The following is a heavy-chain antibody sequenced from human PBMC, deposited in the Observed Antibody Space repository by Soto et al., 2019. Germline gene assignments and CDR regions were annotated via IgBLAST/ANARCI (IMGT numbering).Heavy chain of an antibody. V-gene: IGHV1-8*01. Sequence: ASVKVSCKASGYTFTSYDINWVRQATGQGLEWMGWMNPNSGNTGYTQKFQGRVTMTRNTSISTAYMELSSLRSEDTAVYYCARVRFSGYYYYMDVWGKGTTVNRLL. J-gene: IGHJ6*03. CDR2: MNPNSGNT. D-gene: IGHD1-26*01. CDR1: GYTFTSYD. CDR3: ARVRFSGYYYYMDV.